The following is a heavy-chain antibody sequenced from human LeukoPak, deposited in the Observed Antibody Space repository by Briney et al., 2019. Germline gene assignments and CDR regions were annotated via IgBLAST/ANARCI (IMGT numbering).Heavy chain of an antibody. CDR3: AKDPNGDYVGAFDF. Sequence: GGSLRLSCAASGFTVSSNYMSWVRQAPGKGLEGVAAIFASGGDTRYADSVRGRFTISRDNSRNTLFLQMNSLTADDTAVYYCAKDPNGDYVGAFDFWGQGTMVTVSS. V-gene: IGHV3-23*01. CDR1: GFTVSSNY. CDR2: IFASGGDT. D-gene: IGHD4-17*01. J-gene: IGHJ3*01.